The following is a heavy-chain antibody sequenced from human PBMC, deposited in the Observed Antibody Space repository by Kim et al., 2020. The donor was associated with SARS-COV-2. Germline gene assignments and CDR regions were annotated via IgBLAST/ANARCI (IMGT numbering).Heavy chain of an antibody. D-gene: IGHD6-19*01. CDR1: GFTFSSYS. CDR3: AREDGSSGWYEADY. V-gene: IGHV3-48*02. Sequence: GGSLRLSCAASGFTFSSYSMNWVRQAPGKGLEWVSYISSSSSTIYYADSVKGRFTISRDNAKNSLYLQMNSLRDEDTAVYYCAREDGSSGWYEADYWGQGTLVTVSS. CDR2: ISSSSSTI. J-gene: IGHJ4*02.